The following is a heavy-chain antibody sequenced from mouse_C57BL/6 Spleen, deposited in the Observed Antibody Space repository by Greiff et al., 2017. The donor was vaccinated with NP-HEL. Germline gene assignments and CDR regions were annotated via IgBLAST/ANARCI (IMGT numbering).Heavy chain of an antibody. CDR3: VREALPTVVPYYYAMDY. CDR1: GFTFNTYA. V-gene: IGHV10-3*01. D-gene: IGHD1-1*01. Sequence: EVKVVESGGGLVQPKGSLKLSCAASGFTFNTYAMHWVRQAPGKGLEWVARIRSKSSNYATYYADSVKDRFTISRDDSQSMLYLQMNNLKTEDTAMYYCVREALPTVVPYYYAMDYWGQGTSVTVSS. CDR2: IRSKSSNYAT. J-gene: IGHJ4*01.